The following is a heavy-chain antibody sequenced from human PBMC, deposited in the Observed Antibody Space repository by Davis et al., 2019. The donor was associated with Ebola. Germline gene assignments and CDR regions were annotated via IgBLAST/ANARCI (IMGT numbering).Heavy chain of an antibody. Sequence: SGPTLVKPTQTLTLTCSFSGFSLSTTGLGVGWFRQSPGEALEWLALVYWDDDKRYSPSLRSRLTITKDTSKDQVVLSMTNMDPVDTATYYRAHKAYGSLSNWFGPWGQGTLVTVSS. D-gene: IGHD4-17*01. V-gene: IGHV2-5*02. CDR1: GFSLSTTGLG. J-gene: IGHJ5*02. CDR2: VYWDDDK. CDR3: AHKAYGSLSNWFGP.